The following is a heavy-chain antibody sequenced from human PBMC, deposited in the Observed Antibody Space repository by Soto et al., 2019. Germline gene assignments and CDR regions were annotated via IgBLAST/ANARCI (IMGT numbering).Heavy chain of an antibody. CDR2: IIPIFGTA. CDR1: GGTFSSYA. J-gene: IGHJ5*02. V-gene: IGHV1-69*12. Sequence: QVQLVQSGAEVKKPGSSVKVSCKASGGTFSSYAITWVRQAPGQGLEWMGGIIPIFGTANYAQKFQARVTITADEATTPAYMELSSLRSDDTAVYYCARDRGPSSGYYPYWFDPWGQGTLVTVSS. CDR3: ARDRGPSSGYYPYWFDP. D-gene: IGHD3-22*01.